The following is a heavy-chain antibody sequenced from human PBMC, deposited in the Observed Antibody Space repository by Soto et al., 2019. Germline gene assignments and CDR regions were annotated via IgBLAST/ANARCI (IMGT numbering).Heavy chain of an antibody. D-gene: IGHD6-13*01. CDR1: GDSVSSNSAA. CDR3: ARDRSAAAYQYYFGMDV. J-gene: IGHJ6*02. CDR2: TYYRSKWYN. Sequence: QVQLQQSGPGLVKPSQTLSLTCAISGDSVSSNSAAWNWIGKSPSRGREWLGRTYYRSKWYNDYAVSVKSRITINPDTSKNQFSLLLNSVTPEDTAVYYCARDRSAAAYQYYFGMDVWGQGTTVTVSS. V-gene: IGHV6-1*01.